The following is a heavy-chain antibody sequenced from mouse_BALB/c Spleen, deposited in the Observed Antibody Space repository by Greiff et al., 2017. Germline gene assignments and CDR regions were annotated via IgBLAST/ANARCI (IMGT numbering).Heavy chain of an antibody. CDR2: ISSGSSTI. Sequence: EVKLLESGGGLVQPGGSRKLSCAASGFTFSSFGMHWVRQAPEKGLEWVAYISSGSSTIYYADTVKGRFTISRDNPKNTLFLQMTSLRSEDTAMYYCARGEVRREGSAMDYWGQGTSVTVSS. CDR3: ARGEVRREGSAMDY. CDR1: GFTFSSFG. D-gene: IGHD2-14*01. V-gene: IGHV5-17*02. J-gene: IGHJ4*01.